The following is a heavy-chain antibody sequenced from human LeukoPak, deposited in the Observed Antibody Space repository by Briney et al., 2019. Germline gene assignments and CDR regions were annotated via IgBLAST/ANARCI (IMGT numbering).Heavy chain of an antibody. D-gene: IGHD3-22*01. J-gene: IGHJ4*02. V-gene: IGHV3-21*01. CDR3: ARDRGYYDSSGYTVGY. CDR2: ISSSSNYI. CDR1: GFTFSSYS. Sequence: PGGSLRLSCAASGFTFSSYSMNWVRQAPGKGLEWVSSISSSSNYIYYADSVKGRFTISRDNAKNSLYLQMNSLRAEDTAVYYCARDRGYYDSSGYTVGYWGQGTLVTVSS.